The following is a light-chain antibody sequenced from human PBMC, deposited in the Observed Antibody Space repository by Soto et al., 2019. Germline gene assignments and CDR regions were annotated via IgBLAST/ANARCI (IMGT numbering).Light chain of an antibody. CDR1: QVIRND. CDR2: AAS. CDR3: LQHKSFPWT. J-gene: IGKJ1*01. Sequence: DIQMTRSPSSLSASVGDKVTIACRASQVIRNDLVWYQQQPGKAPKRLIYAASSLESEVTSRFSASGSGTEFTLTISSLQPEDFATYYCLQHKSFPWTFGQGTKVEIK. V-gene: IGKV1-17*01.